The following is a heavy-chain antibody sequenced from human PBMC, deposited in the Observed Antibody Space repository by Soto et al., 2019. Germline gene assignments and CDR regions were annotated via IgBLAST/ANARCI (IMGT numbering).Heavy chain of an antibody. CDR1: GFTVSSNY. CDR2: IYSGGST. J-gene: IGHJ6*02. D-gene: IGHD3-10*01. Sequence: GGSLRLSCAASGFTVSSNYMSWVRQAPGKGLEWVSVIYSGGSTYYADSVKGRFTISRHNSKNTLYLQMNSLRAEDTAVYYCAREGSIGRWERDYYYGMDVWGQGTTVTVSS. V-gene: IGHV3-53*04. CDR3: AREGSIGRWERDYYYGMDV.